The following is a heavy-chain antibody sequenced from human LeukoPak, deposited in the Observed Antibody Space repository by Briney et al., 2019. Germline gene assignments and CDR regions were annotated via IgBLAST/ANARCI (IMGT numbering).Heavy chain of an antibody. Sequence: PGGSPRLSCAASGFTFSSYAMSWVRQAPGKGLEWVSAISGSGGSTYYADSVKGRFTISRDNSKNTLYLQMNSLRVEDTAVYYCAKDRAYCGGDCYSGTYYFDYWGQGTLVTVSS. D-gene: IGHD2-21*02. CDR2: ISGSGGST. CDR1: GFTFSSYA. J-gene: IGHJ4*02. V-gene: IGHV3-23*01. CDR3: AKDRAYCGGDCYSGTYYFDY.